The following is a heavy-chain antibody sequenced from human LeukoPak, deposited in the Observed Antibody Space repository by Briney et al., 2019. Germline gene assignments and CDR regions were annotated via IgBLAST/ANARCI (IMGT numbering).Heavy chain of an antibody. J-gene: IGHJ4*02. CDR1: GFTFDDYA. D-gene: IGHD2-2*01. CDR3: AKSLSRSCSSTSCFGGFDY. Sequence: PGGSLRLSCAASGFTFDDYAMHWVPQAPGKGLEGVSGISWNSGSIGYADSVKGRFTISRDNAKNSLYLQMNSLRAEDMALYYCAKSLSRSCSSTSCFGGFDYWGQGTLVTVSS. V-gene: IGHV3-9*03. CDR2: ISWNSGSI.